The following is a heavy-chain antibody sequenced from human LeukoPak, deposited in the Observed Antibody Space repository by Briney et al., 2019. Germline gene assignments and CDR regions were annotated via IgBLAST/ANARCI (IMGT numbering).Heavy chain of an antibody. CDR3: ARHGRGIVVVPAATSDYYYYGMDV. D-gene: IGHD2-2*01. V-gene: IGHV5-10-1*01. CDR1: GYSFTSYW. Sequence: GESLRISCKGSGYSFTSYWISWVRQMPGKGLEWMGRIDPSDSYTNYSPSFQGHVTISADKSISTAYLQWSSLKASDTAMYYCARHGRGIVVVPAATSDYYYYGMDVWGKGTTVTVSS. J-gene: IGHJ6*04. CDR2: IDPSDSYT.